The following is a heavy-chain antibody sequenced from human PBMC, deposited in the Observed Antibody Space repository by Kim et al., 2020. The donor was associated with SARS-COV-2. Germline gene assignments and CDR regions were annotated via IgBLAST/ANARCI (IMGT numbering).Heavy chain of an antibody. J-gene: IGHJ4*02. CDR1: GVSINSGGYY. D-gene: IGHD6-13*01. V-gene: IGHV4-31*03. CDR2: IYYSGST. Sequence: SETLSLTCTVSGVSINSGGYYWSCIRQHPGKGLEWIGYIYYSGSTYYNPSLRSRGTISVDTSKNQFSLKLSSVTAADTAVYYCAGVGGSSWQEEDYFDSWGQGTLVTVSS. CDR3: AGVGGSSWQEEDYFDS.